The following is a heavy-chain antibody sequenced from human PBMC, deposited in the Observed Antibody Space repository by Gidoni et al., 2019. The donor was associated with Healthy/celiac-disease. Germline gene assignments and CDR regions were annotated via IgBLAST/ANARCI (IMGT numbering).Heavy chain of an antibody. J-gene: IGHJ4*02. CDR2: RSYDGSNK. D-gene: IGHD3-3*01. V-gene: IGHV3-30*18. Sequence: QVQLVESGGGVVQPGRSLRLSCAASGFTFSSYGMHWVRQAPGKGLEWVAVRSYDGSNKYYADSVKGRFTISRDNSKNTLYLQMNSLRAEDTAVYYCAKDLTIFGVAYFDYWGQGTLVTVSS. CDR3: AKDLTIFGVAYFDY. CDR1: GFTFSSYG.